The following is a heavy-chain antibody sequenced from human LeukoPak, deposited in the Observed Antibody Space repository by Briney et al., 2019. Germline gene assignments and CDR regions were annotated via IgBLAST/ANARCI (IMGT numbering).Heavy chain of an antibody. J-gene: IGHJ4*02. D-gene: IGHD6-13*01. CDR3: ARGLDRQQLVVPGY. V-gene: IGHV1-2*04. CDR2: INPNSGGT. CDR1: GYTFTGYY. Sequence: ASVKVSCKASGYTFTGYYMHWVRQAPGQGLEWMGWINPNSGGTNYAQKFQGWVTMTGDTSTSTAYMELSRLRSDDTAVYYCARGLDRQQLVVPGYWGQGTLVTVSS.